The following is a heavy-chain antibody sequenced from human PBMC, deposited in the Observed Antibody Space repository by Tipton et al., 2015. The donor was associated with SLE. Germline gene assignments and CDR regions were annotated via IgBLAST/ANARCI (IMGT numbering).Heavy chain of an antibody. CDR2: INHSGST. Sequence: TLSLTCTVSGGSISTYYWNWIRQPPGKGLEWIGEINHSGSTNYNPSLKSRVTISVDTSKNQFSLKLSSVTAADTAVYYCASPHGRTYYDFWSGYFDAFDIWGQGTMVTVSS. J-gene: IGHJ3*02. CDR1: GGSISTYY. D-gene: IGHD3-3*01. V-gene: IGHV4-59*01. CDR3: ASPHGRTYYDFWSGYFDAFDI.